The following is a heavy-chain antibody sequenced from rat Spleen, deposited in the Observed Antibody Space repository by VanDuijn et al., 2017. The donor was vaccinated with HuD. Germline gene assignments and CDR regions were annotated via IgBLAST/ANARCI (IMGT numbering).Heavy chain of an antibody. CDR1: GFTFNNYW. D-gene: IGHD4-3*01. CDR3: ARPVRGGGYFDY. CDR2: ISTTGGST. J-gene: IGHJ2*01. Sequence: EVQLVESGGGLVQPGRSLKLSCVASGFTFNNYWMTWIRQAPGKGLEWVASISTTGGSTHNRDTVKGRFTISRDNAKRTLYLQMASLRYEDTAPYYWARPVRGGGYFDYWGQGVMVTVSS. V-gene: IGHV5-31*01.